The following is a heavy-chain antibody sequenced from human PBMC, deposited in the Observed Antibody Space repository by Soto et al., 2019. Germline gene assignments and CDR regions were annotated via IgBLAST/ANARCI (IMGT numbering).Heavy chain of an antibody. V-gene: IGHV3-23*01. CDR3: AKDLNMVSYYDILTGYYTSDY. Sequence: GGSLRLSCAASGFTFSSYAMSWVRQAPGKGLEWVSAISGSGGSTYYADSVKGRFTISRDNSKNTLYLQMNSLRAEDTAVYYCAKDLNMVSYYDILTGYYTSDYWGQGTLVTVSS. CDR2: ISGSGGST. J-gene: IGHJ4*02. CDR1: GFTFSSYA. D-gene: IGHD3-9*01.